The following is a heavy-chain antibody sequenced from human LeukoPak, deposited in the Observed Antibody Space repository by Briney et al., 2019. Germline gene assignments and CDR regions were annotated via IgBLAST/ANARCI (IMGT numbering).Heavy chain of an antibody. D-gene: IGHD3-10*01. J-gene: IGHJ4*02. CDR1: GFTFSSYA. CDR2: ISGSGGST. CDR3: AKDTLEGDYYGSGSYYYDY. V-gene: IGHV3-23*01. Sequence: GGSLRLSWAASGFTFSSYAMSWVRQAPGKGLEWVSAISGSGGSTYYADSVKGRFTISRDNSKNTLYLQMNSLRAEDTAVYYCAKDTLEGDYYGSGSYYYDYWGQGTLVTVSS.